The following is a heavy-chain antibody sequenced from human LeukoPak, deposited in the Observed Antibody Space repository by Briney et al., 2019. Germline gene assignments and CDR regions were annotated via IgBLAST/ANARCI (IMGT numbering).Heavy chain of an antibody. Sequence: ASVKVSCKASGYTFTSYDITWVRLAAGQGLEWMGGIIPIFGTANYAQKFQGRVTITADESTSTAYMELSSLRSENTAVYYCARLVVPAPYYYYYYMDVWGKGTTVTVSS. J-gene: IGHJ6*03. V-gene: IGHV1-69*13. CDR2: IIPIFGTA. CDR1: GYTFTSYD. CDR3: ARLVVPAPYYYYYYMDV. D-gene: IGHD2-2*01.